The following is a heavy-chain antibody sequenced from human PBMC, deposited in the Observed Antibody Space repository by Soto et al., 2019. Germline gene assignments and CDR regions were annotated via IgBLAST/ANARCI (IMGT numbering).Heavy chain of an antibody. CDR1: GFTFDDYA. D-gene: IGHD6-13*01. V-gene: IGHV3-9*01. Sequence: DVQLVESGGGLVQPGRSLRLSCAASGFTFDDYAMHWVRQAPGKGLEWVSGISWNSGSIGYADSVKGRFTISRDNAKNSLYLQMNSLRAEDTALYYCAKDRALVLSFYFDYWGQGTLVTVSS. J-gene: IGHJ4*02. CDR2: ISWNSGSI. CDR3: AKDRALVLSFYFDY.